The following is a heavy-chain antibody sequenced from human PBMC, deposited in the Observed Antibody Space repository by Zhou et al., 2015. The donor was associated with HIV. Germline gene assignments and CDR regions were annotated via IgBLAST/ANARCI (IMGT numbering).Heavy chain of an antibody. CDR1: GGTFSSYT. CDR3: ARDSESLKSGSGYPYYYYYMDV. CDR2: IIPILGIA. V-gene: IGHV1-69*08. J-gene: IGHJ6*03. D-gene: IGHD3-10*01. Sequence: QVQLVQSGAEVKKPGSSVKVSCKASGGTFSSYTISWVRQAPGQGLEWMGRIIPILGIANYAQKFQGRVTITADKSTSTAYMELSSLRSEDTAVYYCARDSESLKSGSGYPYYYYYMDVWGKGTTVTVSS.